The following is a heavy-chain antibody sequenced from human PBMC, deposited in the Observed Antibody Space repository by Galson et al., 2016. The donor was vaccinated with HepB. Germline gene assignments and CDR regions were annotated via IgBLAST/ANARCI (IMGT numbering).Heavy chain of an antibody. V-gene: IGHV3-23*01. CDR1: GFTFSNYA. Sequence: SLRLSCAASGFTFSNYAMSWVRQAPGKGLEWVSSITSSGGGTFYADSVKGRFTISRDNSKNTLYLQVNSLGAEDTALYHCANHGEITRALDVWGQGTRVTGSS. D-gene: IGHD3-10*01. CDR3: ANHGEITRALDV. J-gene: IGHJ3*01. CDR2: ITSSGGGT.